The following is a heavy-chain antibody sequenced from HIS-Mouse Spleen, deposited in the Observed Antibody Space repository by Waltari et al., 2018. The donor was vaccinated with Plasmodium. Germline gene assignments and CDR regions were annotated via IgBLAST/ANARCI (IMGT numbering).Heavy chain of an antibody. CDR1: GCSISSSSYY. CDR2: IYYSGST. Sequence: QLQLQESGPGLVTPSETLSLTCTVSGCSISSSSYYWGWIRQPPGTGLEWIGSIYYSGSTYYNPSLKSRVTISVDTSKNQFSLKLSSVTAADTAVYYCARDRITGTSYFDYWGQGTLVTVSS. CDR3: ARDRITGTSYFDY. V-gene: IGHV4-39*07. J-gene: IGHJ4*02. D-gene: IGHD1-7*01.